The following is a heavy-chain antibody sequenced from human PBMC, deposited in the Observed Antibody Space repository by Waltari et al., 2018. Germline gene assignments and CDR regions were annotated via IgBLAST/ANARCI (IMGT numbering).Heavy chain of an antibody. CDR3: AKDYEGGATDY. Sequence: QVQLVESGGGVVQPGRSLRLSCAASGFTFRNYDIPWVRQAPGKGLEWVAVISYDESNKFYADSVKGRFTISRDNSKNTVYLQMNSLRAEDTAMYYCAKDYEGGATDYWGQGTLVTVSS. D-gene: IGHD1-26*01. CDR1: GFTFRNYD. V-gene: IGHV3-30*18. CDR2: ISYDESNK. J-gene: IGHJ4*02.